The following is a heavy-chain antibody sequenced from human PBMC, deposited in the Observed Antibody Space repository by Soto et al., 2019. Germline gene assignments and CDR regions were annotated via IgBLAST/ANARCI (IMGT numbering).Heavy chain of an antibody. Sequence: QLQLQESGPGLVKPSETLSLTCTVSGGSISRSSYYWGWIRQPPGKGLEWIGSIYYSGSTYYNPSLKSRVTIPVDTSKNQFSLNVSSVTAANTAVYYCARHLLTTVTTAFDYWGQGTLVTVSS. J-gene: IGHJ4*02. V-gene: IGHV4-39*01. CDR1: GGSISRSSYY. D-gene: IGHD4-17*01. CDR2: IYYSGST. CDR3: ARHLLTTVTTAFDY.